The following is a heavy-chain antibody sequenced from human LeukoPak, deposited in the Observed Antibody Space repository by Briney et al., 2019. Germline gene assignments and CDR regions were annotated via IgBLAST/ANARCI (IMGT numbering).Heavy chain of an antibody. Sequence: SGGSLRLSCAASGFTFSSYGMHWVRQAPGKGLEWVAVIWYDGSNKYYADSVKGRFTISRDNSKNTLYLQMNSLRAEDTAVYYCTTSWPKVREGDQWGQGTLVTVSS. CDR2: IWYDGSNK. J-gene: IGHJ4*02. D-gene: IGHD3-10*01. CDR1: GFTFSSYG. CDR3: TTSWPKVREGDQ. V-gene: IGHV3-33*01.